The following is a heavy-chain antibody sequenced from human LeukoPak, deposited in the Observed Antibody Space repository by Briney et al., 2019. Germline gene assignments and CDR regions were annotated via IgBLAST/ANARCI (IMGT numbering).Heavy chain of an antibody. CDR3: ARGKLRFLEWLSLGLDY. CDR2: INPRGGST. V-gene: IGHV1-46*01. CDR1: GYTFTSFY. D-gene: IGHD3-3*01. Sequence: ASAKVSCKASGYTFTSFYMHWVRQAPGQGLEWMGIINPRGGSTSSAQKFRGRVTLTRDTSTSTVYMELSSLRSEDTAVYYCARGKLRFLEWLSLGLDYWGQGTLATVSS. J-gene: IGHJ4*02.